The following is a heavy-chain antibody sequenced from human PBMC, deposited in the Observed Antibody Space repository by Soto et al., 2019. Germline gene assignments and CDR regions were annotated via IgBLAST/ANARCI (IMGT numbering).Heavy chain of an antibody. J-gene: IGHJ4*02. CDR3: ARDNGDGYNHDY. D-gene: IGHD5-12*01. CDR1: GFTFSSYG. V-gene: IGHV3-33*01. Sequence: QVQLVESGGGVVQPGRSLRLSCAASGFTFSSYGMHWVRQAPGKGLEWVAVIWYDGSNKYYADSVKGRFTISRDNSKNTLYLQMNSLRAEDTAVYYCARDNGDGYNHDYWGQGTLVTVSS. CDR2: IWYDGSNK.